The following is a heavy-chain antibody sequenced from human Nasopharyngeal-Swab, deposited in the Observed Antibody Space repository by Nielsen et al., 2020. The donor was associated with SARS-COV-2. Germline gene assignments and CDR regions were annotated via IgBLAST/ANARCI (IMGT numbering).Heavy chain of an antibody. CDR3: ARASFGYTFPFDY. Sequence: GGSLRLSCAASGFTFSIHWMSWVRQAQGKGLEWVAHIKEDGSEKFYVDSVRGRLTISRDSAKNSLYLQMNSLRAEDTAVYYCARASFGYTFPFDYWGQGTLVTVSS. D-gene: IGHD3-16*01. CDR1: GFTFSIHW. CDR2: IKEDGSEK. J-gene: IGHJ4*02. V-gene: IGHV3-7*03.